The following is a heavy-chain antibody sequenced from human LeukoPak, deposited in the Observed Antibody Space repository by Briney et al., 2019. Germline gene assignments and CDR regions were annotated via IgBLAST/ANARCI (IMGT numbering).Heavy chain of an antibody. J-gene: IGHJ5*02. V-gene: IGHV4-34*01. CDR2: INHSGST. D-gene: IGHD1-26*01. CDR1: GGSFSGYY. CDR3: ARASALYRRFDP. Sequence: PSETLSLTCAVYGGSFSGYYWSWIRQPPGKGLEWIGEINHSGSTNYNPSLKSRVTISVDTSKNQFSLKLSSVTAADTAVHYCARASALYRRFDPWGQGTLVTVSS.